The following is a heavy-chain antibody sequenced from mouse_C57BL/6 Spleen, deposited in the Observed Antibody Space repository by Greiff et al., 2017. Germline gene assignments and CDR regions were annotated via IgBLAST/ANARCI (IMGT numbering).Heavy chain of an antibody. V-gene: IGHV5-17*01. Sequence: EVHLVESGGGLVKPGGSLKLSCAASGFTFSDYGMHWVRQAPEKGLEWVAYISSGSSTIYYADTVKGRFTISRDNAKNTLFLQMTSLRSEDTAMYYCARQDYGSSLFDYWGQGTTLTVSS. CDR2: ISSGSSTI. J-gene: IGHJ2*01. CDR3: ARQDYGSSLFDY. D-gene: IGHD1-1*01. CDR1: GFTFSDYG.